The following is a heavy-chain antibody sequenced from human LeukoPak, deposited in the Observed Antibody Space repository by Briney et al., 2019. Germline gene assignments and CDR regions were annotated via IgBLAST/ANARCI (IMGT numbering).Heavy chain of an antibody. CDR3: AKDGRTYDYDSGYSRFDP. CDR2: IRYDGSHK. V-gene: IGHV3-30*02. J-gene: IGHJ5*02. Sequence: GGSLRLSSAASGFTFSSYDMHWVRQAPGKGLEWVAFIRYDGSHKYYADSVKGRFTISRDNSKNTLYLQMNSLRAEDTAAYYCAKDGRTYDYDSGYSRFDPWGQGTLVTVSS. CDR1: GFTFSSYD. D-gene: IGHD3-10*01.